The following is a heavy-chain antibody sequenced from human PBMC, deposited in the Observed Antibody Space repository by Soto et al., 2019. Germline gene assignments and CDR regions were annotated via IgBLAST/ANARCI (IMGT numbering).Heavy chain of an antibody. Sequence: IGWVRQMPGKGLEWMGIIYPGDSDTRYSPSFQGQVTISADKSISTAYLQWSSLKASDTAMYYCARLEYSSSRYFDYWGQGTLVTVSS. CDR3: ARLEYSSSRYFDY. J-gene: IGHJ4*02. CDR2: IYPGDSDT. D-gene: IGHD6-6*01. V-gene: IGHV5-51*01.